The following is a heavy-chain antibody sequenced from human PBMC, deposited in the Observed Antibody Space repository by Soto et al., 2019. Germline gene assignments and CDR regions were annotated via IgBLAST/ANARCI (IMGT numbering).Heavy chain of an antibody. CDR2: IYYSGST. D-gene: IGHD6-13*01. CDR1: GGSISSYY. CDR3: ARGHRSSWYRGGFDY. V-gene: IGHV4-59*01. J-gene: IGHJ4*02. Sequence: PSETLSLTCTVSGGSISSYYWSWIRQPPGKGLEWIGYIYYSGSTNYNPSLKSRVTISVDTSKNQFSLKLSSVTAADTAVYYCARGHRSSWYRGGFDYWGQGTLVTVSS.